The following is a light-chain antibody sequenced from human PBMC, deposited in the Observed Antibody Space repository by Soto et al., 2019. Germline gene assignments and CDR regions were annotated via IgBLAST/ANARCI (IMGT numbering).Light chain of an antibody. Sequence: QSALTQPPSASGTPGQRVTISCSGGSSNIKTNGVSWYQQVPGAAPKLLIYSNNQRPSGAPDRFTGSKSGTSASLAIAGLQSEDEATYHCATWDDSLNGLIFGGGTKLTVL. J-gene: IGLJ2*01. CDR1: SSNIKTNG. CDR3: ATWDDSLNGLI. CDR2: SNN. V-gene: IGLV1-44*01.